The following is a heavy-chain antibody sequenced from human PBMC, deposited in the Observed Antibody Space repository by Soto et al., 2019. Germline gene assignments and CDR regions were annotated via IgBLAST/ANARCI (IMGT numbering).Heavy chain of an antibody. V-gene: IGHV4-30-2*01. D-gene: IGHD2-8*01. Sequence: SETLSLTCSVSGGSVNSGGYSWSWIRQPPGKGLEWIGFISPSGSPAYNPSLKSRVTISVDRSNNQISLEISSVTAADTAVYYCTRGVLAWGPGTLVTVS. CDR3: TRGVLA. J-gene: IGHJ5*02. CDR2: ISPSGSP. CDR1: GGSVNSGGYS.